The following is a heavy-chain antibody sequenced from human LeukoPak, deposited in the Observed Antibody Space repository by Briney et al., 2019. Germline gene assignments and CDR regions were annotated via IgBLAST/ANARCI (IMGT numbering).Heavy chain of an antibody. J-gene: IGHJ6*03. V-gene: IGHV1-24*01. CDR1: GYTLTELS. D-gene: IGHD2-2*01. CDR3: ATLGYCSSTSCNYYYYYMYV. CDR2: FDPEDGET. Sequence: GASVKVSCKVSGYTLTELSMHWVRQAPGKGLEWMGGFDPEDGETIYAQKFQGRVTMTEDTSTDTAYMELSSLRSEDTAVYYCATLGYCSSTSCNYYYYYMYVWGKGTTVTVSS.